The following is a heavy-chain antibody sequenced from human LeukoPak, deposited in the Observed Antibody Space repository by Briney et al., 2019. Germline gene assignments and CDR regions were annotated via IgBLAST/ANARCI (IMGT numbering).Heavy chain of an antibody. Sequence: SETLSLICDVYGGSFSAYYWSWIRQPPGKGLEWIGSMSYSGSSYYNPSLKSRVTISGDTSKNQFSLKLSSVTVADTAVYYCARQRRNDCGSPSCYIDYWGQGTLVTVSS. CDR2: MSYSGSS. CDR1: GGSFSAYY. D-gene: IGHD2-2*01. CDR3: ARQRRNDCGSPSCYIDY. J-gene: IGHJ4*02. V-gene: IGHV4-34*01.